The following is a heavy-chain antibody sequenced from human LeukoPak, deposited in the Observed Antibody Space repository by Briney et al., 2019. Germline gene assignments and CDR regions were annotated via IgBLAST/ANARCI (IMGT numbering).Heavy chain of an antibody. V-gene: IGHV4-34*01. D-gene: IGHD5-12*01. Sequence: SETRSLTCAVYGGPFSGYYWTWIRQPPGKGLEWIGEINQGGTTNYNPSLRSRVTILIDTSRNQFSLRLSSVTAADTAVYYCARGRLFSGYRGNVGHEDFDYWGQGSLVTVSS. CDR1: GGPFSGYY. J-gene: IGHJ4*02. CDR3: ARGRLFSGYRGNVGHEDFDY. CDR2: INQGGTT.